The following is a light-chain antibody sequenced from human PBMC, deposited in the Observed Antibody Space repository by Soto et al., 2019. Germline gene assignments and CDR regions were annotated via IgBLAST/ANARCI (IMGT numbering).Light chain of an antibody. J-gene: IGKJ4*01. CDR3: QPYNNWPLT. Sequence: DIVLTQSPATLSLSPGERATLSCRASQSVSSYLGWYQQRPGQAPRLLIYGASTRATGVPTRFSGSRSGAEFTLTINSLQSEDFAVYYCQPYNNWPLTFGGGTKVDIK. CDR1: QSVSSY. V-gene: IGKV3-15*01. CDR2: GAS.